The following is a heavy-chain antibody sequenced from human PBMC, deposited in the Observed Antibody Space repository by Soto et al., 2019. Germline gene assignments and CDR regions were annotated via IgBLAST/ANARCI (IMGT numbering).Heavy chain of an antibody. V-gene: IGHV3-30-3*01. CDR1: GFTFNSYA. Sequence: QVQLVESGGGVVQPGRSLRLSCAASGFTFNSYAMHWVRQAPSKRLKWVALISYDGSNEYYADSVKGRFTIPRDNSKNTLYLQMNSLRTEDTAVYYCARGDRTGYYYYGMDVWGQGTTVTVSS. CDR2: ISYDGSNE. CDR3: ARGDRTGYYYYGMDV. J-gene: IGHJ6*02. D-gene: IGHD2-21*02.